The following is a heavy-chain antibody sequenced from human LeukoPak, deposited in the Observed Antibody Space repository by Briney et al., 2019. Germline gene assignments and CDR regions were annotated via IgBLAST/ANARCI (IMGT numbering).Heavy chain of an antibody. J-gene: IGHJ5*02. D-gene: IGHD3-3*01. V-gene: IGHV1-69*04. CDR2: IIPILGIA. CDR1: GGTFSSYA. Sequence: SVKVSCKASGGTFSSYAISWVRQAPGQGLEWMGRIIPILGIANYAQKFQGRVTITADKSTSTAHMELSSLRSEDTAVYYCARSLRFLASDNWFDPWGQGTLVTVSS. CDR3: ARSLRFLASDNWFDP.